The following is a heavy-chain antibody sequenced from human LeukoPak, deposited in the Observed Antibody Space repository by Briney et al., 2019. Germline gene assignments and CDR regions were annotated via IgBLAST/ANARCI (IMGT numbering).Heavy chain of an antibody. CDR2: ISSSSSYI. J-gene: IGHJ4*02. V-gene: IGHV3-21*01. Sequence: PGGSLRLSCAASGFTFSSYSMNWVRQAPGKGLEWVSSISSSSSYIYYADSVKGRFTISRDNAKNSLYLQMNSLRAEDTAVYYCARVGSWGSDYYDSSGYYYYFDYWGQGTLVTVSS. D-gene: IGHD3-22*01. CDR3: ARVGSWGSDYYDSSGYYYYFDY. CDR1: GFTFSSYS.